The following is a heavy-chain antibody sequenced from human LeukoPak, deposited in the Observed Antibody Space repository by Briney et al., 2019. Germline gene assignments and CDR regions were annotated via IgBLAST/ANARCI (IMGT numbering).Heavy chain of an antibody. CDR1: GFAFSSYG. CDR2: IWYDGSNK. CDR3: ARSRMVRGSSFDY. J-gene: IGHJ4*02. Sequence: PGGSLRLSCAASGFAFSSYGMHWVRQAPGKGKEWVAVIWYDGSNKYYADSVKGRFTISRDNSNNTLYLQMNSLRAEDTAVYYCARSRMVRGSSFDYWGQGTLVTVSS. D-gene: IGHD3-10*01. V-gene: IGHV3-33*01.